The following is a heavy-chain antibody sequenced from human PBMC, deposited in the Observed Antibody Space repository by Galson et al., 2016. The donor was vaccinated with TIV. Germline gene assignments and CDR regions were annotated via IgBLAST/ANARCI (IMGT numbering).Heavy chain of an antibody. CDR1: GYTFSHYY. D-gene: IGHD3-16*01. Sequence: SVKASCKASGYTFSHYYLHWVRQAPGQGLEWMGRINPKNGATDYALKFQGRVTMTRDTSINIGYMELSSLRSDDTVVYYCAGERGPGYYDDSSGDGYYGMDVWGQGTTVTVSS. J-gene: IGHJ6*02. CDR3: AGERGPGYYDDSSGDGYYGMDV. V-gene: IGHV1-2*05. CDR2: INPKNGAT.